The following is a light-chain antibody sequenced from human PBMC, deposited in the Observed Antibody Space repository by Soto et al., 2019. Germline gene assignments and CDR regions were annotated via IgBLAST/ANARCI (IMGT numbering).Light chain of an antibody. V-gene: IGLV2-14*01. J-gene: IGLJ2*01. CDR3: SSYTISSTVV. CDR1: SSDVGGYNY. Sequence: QSALTQPASVSGSPGQSITISCTGTSSDVGGYNYVSWYQQRPGKAPELIVYDVSNRPSGVSNRFSGSKSGNTASLTISGLQAEDEADYYCSSYTISSTVVFGGGTKLTVL. CDR2: DVS.